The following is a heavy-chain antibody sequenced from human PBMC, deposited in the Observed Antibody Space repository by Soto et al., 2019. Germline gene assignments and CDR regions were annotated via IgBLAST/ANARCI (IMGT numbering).Heavy chain of an antibody. CDR2: MNPNSGNT. Sequence: ASVKVSCKASGYTFTSYDINWVRQATGQGLEWMGWMNPNSGNTGYAQKFQGRVTMTRNTSISTAYMELSSLRSEDTAVYYCARDRGAAAGTYYCYLDVRGKGTTVTVSS. V-gene: IGHV1-8*01. J-gene: IGHJ6*03. CDR3: ARDRGAAAGTYYCYLDV. CDR1: GYTFTSYD. D-gene: IGHD6-13*01.